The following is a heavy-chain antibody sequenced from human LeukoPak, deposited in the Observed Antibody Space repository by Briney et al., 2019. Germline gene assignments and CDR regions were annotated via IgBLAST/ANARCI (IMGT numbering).Heavy chain of an antibody. CDR2: IYTSGST. Sequence: SETLSLTCTVSGGSISSYYWSWIRQPAGKGLEWIGRIYTSGSTNYNPSLKSRVTMSVDTSKNQFSLKLSSVTAADTAVYYCARDTEYYYGSGSYYSNWFDPWGQGTLVTVSS. J-gene: IGHJ5*02. D-gene: IGHD3-10*01. CDR3: ARDTEYYYGSGSYYSNWFDP. CDR1: GGSISSYY. V-gene: IGHV4-4*07.